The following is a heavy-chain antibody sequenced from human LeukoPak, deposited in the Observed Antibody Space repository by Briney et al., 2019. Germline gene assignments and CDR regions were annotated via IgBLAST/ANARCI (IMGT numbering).Heavy chain of an antibody. Sequence: PSQTLSLTCTVSGGSISSGSYYWSWIRQPAGKGLEWIGRIYTSGSTNYNPSLKSRVTISVDTSKNQFSLRLSSVTAADTAVYYCARVTGYMTEDYFDYWGQGTLITVSS. CDR2: IYTSGST. J-gene: IGHJ4*02. D-gene: IGHD6-13*01. CDR3: ARVTGYMTEDYFDY. CDR1: GGSISSGSYY. V-gene: IGHV4-61*02.